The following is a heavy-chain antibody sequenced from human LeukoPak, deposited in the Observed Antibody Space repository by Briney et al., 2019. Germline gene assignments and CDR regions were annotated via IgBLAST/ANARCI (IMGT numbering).Heavy chain of an antibody. Sequence: GASVKVSCKASGGTFSSYAISWVRQAPGQGLEWMGRIIPIFGTANYAQKFQGRVTMTRDTSTSTVYMELSSLRSEDTAVYYCARGDILRFLEWLRPGDWYFDLWGRGTLVTVSS. J-gene: IGHJ2*01. CDR1: GGTFSSYA. CDR2: IIPIFGTA. D-gene: IGHD3-3*01. V-gene: IGHV1-69*05. CDR3: ARGDILRFLEWLRPGDWYFDL.